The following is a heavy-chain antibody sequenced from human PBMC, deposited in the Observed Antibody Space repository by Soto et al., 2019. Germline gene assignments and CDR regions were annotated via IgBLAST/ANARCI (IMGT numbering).Heavy chain of an antibody. J-gene: IGHJ4*02. CDR1: GGTFSTYA. D-gene: IGHD6-19*01. V-gene: IGHV1-69*12. CDR3: GGSADISGWYYSDY. CDR2: IIPIFGTA. Sequence: QVQLVQSGSEVKKPGSSVKVSCKASGGTFSTYAISWVRQAPGQGLEWMGGIIPIFGTANYAQRFQGRVTITAEESSNTAYMELSGLRSEDTAVYYCGGSADISGWYYSDYWGEGSLVTVSS.